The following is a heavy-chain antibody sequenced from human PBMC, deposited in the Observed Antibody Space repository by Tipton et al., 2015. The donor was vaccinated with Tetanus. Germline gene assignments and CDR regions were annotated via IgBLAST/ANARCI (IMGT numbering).Heavy chain of an antibody. CDR3: ARQKGY. V-gene: IGHV5-51*01. Sequence: QLVQSGPEVKKPGESLKISCQASGYTFTNAWIGWVRQMPGKGLEWMGVIYPGDSSTIYSPSFQGLVTISVDKSINTTYLRWTSLKVSDSAMYYCARQKGYWGQGTLVTVSS. J-gene: IGHJ4*02. CDR2: IYPGDSST. CDR1: GYTFTNAW.